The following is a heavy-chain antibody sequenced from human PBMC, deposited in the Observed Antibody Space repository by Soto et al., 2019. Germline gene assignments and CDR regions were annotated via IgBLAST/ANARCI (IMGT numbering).Heavy chain of an antibody. J-gene: IGHJ4*01. D-gene: IGHD2-2*01. CDR2: MYPGDSDT. CDR3: ARLPRDSNKTSCYYADH. Sequence: GESLKISCKGSGYSFTSYWLGWVRQLPGKGLEWVGIMYPGDSDTRYNPSLQGHVTLSADVTVSTAFLQWRSLKTSDTGMYFCARLPRDSNKTSCYYADHWGHGTQVTVSS. V-gene: IGHV5-51*01. CDR1: GYSFTSYW.